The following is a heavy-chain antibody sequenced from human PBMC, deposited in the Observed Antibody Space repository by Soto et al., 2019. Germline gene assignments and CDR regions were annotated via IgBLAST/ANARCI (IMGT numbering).Heavy chain of an antibody. CDR1: GFTFTDYY. D-gene: IGHD2-2*01. V-gene: IGHV1-46*03. J-gene: IGHJ4*02. CDR2: LNAGNGDI. Sequence: QVQLVQSGAEVKEPGASLKLSCTTSGFTFTDYYINWVRQAPGQGLEWMTTLNAGNGDIGYAPTFQGRVAVTAYTSRRTVYLEIHSLKYEDTAVYFSAKELPQAAKDFDDWGQGTLVTVSS. CDR3: AKELPQAAKDFDD.